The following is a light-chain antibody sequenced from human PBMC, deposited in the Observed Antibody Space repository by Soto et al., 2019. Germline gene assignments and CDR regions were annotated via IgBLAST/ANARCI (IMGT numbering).Light chain of an antibody. V-gene: IGLV2-14*01. CDR1: SSDVGGYNY. Sequence: QSALTQPASVSGSPGQSITISCTGTSSDVGGYNYVSWYQQQPGKAPKLMIYEVSNRPSGVSNRFSGSRSGNTASLTISGLQAEDEADYYCSSYTRSTTLVFGTGTKLTVL. CDR3: SSYTRSTTLV. J-gene: IGLJ1*01. CDR2: EVS.